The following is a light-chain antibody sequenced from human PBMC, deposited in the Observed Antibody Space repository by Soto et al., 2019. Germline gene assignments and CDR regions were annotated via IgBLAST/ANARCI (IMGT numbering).Light chain of an antibody. J-gene: IGLJ2*01. V-gene: IGLV2-18*02. Sequence: QSALTQPPSVSGSPGQSVTISCTGTSSDVGSYDRVSWYQQPPGTAPKLMIYEVNNRPSGVPDRFSGSKSGNTASLTISGLQAEDEADHYCISYTPSSTVVFGGGTKLTVL. CDR2: EVN. CDR1: SSDVGSYDR. CDR3: ISYTPSSTVV.